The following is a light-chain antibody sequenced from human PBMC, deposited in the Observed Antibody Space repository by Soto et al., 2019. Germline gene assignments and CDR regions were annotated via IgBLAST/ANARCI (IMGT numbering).Light chain of an antibody. CDR3: QQRSNWPLT. CDR1: DSVGSV. J-gene: IGKJ4*01. Sequence: IQMTQSPSFVSASVGDRITITCRASDSVGSVLGWYQQKPGKAPKALIYDASRLGSGVPSRFSGSGSGTEFTLTIISLEPEDFAVYYCQQRSNWPLTFGGGTKVDNK. V-gene: IGKV1-12*01. CDR2: DAS.